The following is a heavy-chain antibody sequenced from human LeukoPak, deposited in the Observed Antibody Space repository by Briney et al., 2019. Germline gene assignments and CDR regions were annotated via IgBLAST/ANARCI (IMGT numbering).Heavy chain of an antibody. Sequence: ASVKVSCKASGYTFTSYGISWVRQAPGQGLEWMGWINAYNGNTNYAQKLQGRVTMTTDTSTSTAYMELRSLRSDDTAVYYCARDYYDSSGYADAFDIWGQGTMVTVSS. D-gene: IGHD3-22*01. CDR3: ARDYYDSSGYADAFDI. V-gene: IGHV1-18*01. CDR1: GYTFTSYG. J-gene: IGHJ3*02. CDR2: INAYNGNT.